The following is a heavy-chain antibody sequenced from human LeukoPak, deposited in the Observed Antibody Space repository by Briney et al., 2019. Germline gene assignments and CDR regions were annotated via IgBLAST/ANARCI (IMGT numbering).Heavy chain of an antibody. CDR2: INPNSGGT. J-gene: IGHJ4*02. Sequence: GASVKVSCKASGYTFTGYYMHWVRQAPGQGLEWMGWINPNSGGTNYAQKFQGRVTMTRDTSISTAYMELSRLRSDDTAVYYCAKDQGDTVISYYFDYWGQGTLVTVSS. CDR1: GYTFTGYY. V-gene: IGHV1-2*02. CDR3: AKDQGDTVISYYFDY. D-gene: IGHD4-17*01.